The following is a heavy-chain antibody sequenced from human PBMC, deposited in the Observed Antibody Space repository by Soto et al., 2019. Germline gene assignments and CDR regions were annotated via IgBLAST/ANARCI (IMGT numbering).Heavy chain of an antibody. J-gene: IGHJ4*02. Sequence: QVQLVQSGAEVKKPGSSVKVSCRASGGTISRHAVSWVRQAPGQGLEWMGGIIPIFGTTNFAQKFQGRVTITADESTSTAYMELSSLRSEDTAVYFCAREAGSPAVTYFDSWGQGTLVTVSS. V-gene: IGHV1-69*01. CDR2: IIPIFGTT. D-gene: IGHD4-17*01. CDR1: GGTISRHA. CDR3: AREAGSPAVTYFDS.